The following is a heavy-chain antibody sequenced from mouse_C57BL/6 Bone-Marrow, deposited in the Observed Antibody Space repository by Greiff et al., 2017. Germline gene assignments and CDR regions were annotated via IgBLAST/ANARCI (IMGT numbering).Heavy chain of an antibody. CDR2: INPNNGGT. CDR3: ARGSGNYWFAY. V-gene: IGHV1-18*01. Sequence: VQLKQSGPELVKPGASVKIPCKASGYTFTDYNMDWVKQSHGKSLEWIGDINPNNGGTIYNQKFKGKATLTVDKSSSTAYMELRSLTSEDTAVYYCARGSGNYWFAYWGQGTLVTVSA. J-gene: IGHJ3*01. CDR1: GYTFTDYN. D-gene: IGHD2-1*01.